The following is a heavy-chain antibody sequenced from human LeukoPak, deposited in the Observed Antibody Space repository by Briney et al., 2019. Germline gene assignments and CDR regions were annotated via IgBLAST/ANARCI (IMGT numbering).Heavy chain of an antibody. CDR1: GFTFDDYA. V-gene: IGHV3-9*01. CDR3: AKDTQKYGSGSYYTS. J-gene: IGHJ4*02. CDR2: ISWNSGSI. Sequence: PGGSLRLSCAASGFTFDDYAMHWVRQAPGKGLEWVSGISWNSGSIGYADSVKGRFTISRDNAKNSLYLQMNSLRAEDTALYYCAKDTQKYGSGSYYTSWGQGTLVTVSP. D-gene: IGHD3-10*01.